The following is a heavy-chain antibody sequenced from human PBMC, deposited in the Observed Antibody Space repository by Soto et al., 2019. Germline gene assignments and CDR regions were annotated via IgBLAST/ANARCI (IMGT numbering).Heavy chain of an antibody. J-gene: IGHJ5*02. CDR2: IYYSGST. Sequence: QVQLQESGPGLVKPSQTLSLTCTVSGGSISSGGYYWSWIRQHPGKGLEWIGYIYYSGSTYYNPSLKSRVTISVDTSKNQFSLKLSSVTAADTAVYYCARRADTATLNWFDPWGQGTLVTVSS. V-gene: IGHV4-31*03. CDR1: GGSISSGGYY. D-gene: IGHD5-18*01. CDR3: ARRADTATLNWFDP.